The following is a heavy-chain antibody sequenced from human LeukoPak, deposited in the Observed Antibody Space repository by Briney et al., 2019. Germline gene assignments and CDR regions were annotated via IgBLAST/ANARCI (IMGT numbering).Heavy chain of an antibody. CDR2: INPNSGGT. Sequence: ASVKVSCKASGYTFTSYYMHWVRQAPGQGLEWMGWINPNSGGTNYAQKFQGRVTMTRDTSISTAYMELSRLRSDDTAVYYCGRGGMSITMIVEMWGQGTMVTVSS. CDR1: GYTFTSYY. CDR3: GRGGMSITMIVEM. J-gene: IGHJ3*01. D-gene: IGHD3-22*01. V-gene: IGHV1-2*02.